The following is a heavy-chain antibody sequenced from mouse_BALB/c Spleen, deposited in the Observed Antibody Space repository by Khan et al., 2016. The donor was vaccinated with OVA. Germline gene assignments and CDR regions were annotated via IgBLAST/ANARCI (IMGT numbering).Heavy chain of an antibody. CDR1: GYTFTSYY. V-gene: IGHV1S81*02. Sequence: VELVESGAELVKPGASVKLSCKASGYTFTSYYMYWLKQRPGQGLEWIGEINPSNGGTNFNEKFKSKAKLTVDKSFSTANMQLSSLPAGEAAVYYCTRRGTARATRWFAYWGQGTLVTVSA. CDR2: INPSNGGT. D-gene: IGHD3-2*01. J-gene: IGHJ3*01. CDR3: TRRGTARATRWFAY.